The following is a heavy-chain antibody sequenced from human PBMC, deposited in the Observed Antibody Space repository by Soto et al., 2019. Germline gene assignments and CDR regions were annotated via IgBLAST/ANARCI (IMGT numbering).Heavy chain of an antibody. CDR3: AKSDHFEVVTGNWFDP. CDR2: LSDNVGTT. Sequence: GGSLRLSCAVSGVPFGTFTMHWVRQAPGKGLEWVSGLSDNVGTTHYAYSVKGRFTISRDKSKKTLYLPMNNLRAEDTAVYYCAKSDHFEVVTGNWFDPWAQGTQVTLSS. J-gene: IGHJ5*02. D-gene: IGHD3-3*01. CDR1: GVPFGTFT. V-gene: IGHV3-23*01.